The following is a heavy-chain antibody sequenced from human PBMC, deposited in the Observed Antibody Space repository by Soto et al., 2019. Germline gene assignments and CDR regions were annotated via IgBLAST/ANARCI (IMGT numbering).Heavy chain of an antibody. D-gene: IGHD3-22*01. CDR1: GFTFSSYA. V-gene: IGHV3-23*01. CDR2: ISGSGGST. CDR3: AKADPYYYDSSGYYYFDY. Sequence: GGSLRLSCAASGFTFSSYAMSWVRQAPGKGLEWVSAISGSGGSTYYADSVKGRFTISRDNSKNTLYLQMNSLRAEDTAVYYCAKADPYYYDSSGYYYFDYWGQGTLVTVSS. J-gene: IGHJ4*02.